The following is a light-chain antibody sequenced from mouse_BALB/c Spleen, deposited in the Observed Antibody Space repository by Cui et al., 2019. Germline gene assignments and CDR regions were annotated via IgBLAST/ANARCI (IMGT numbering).Light chain of an antibody. CDR3: HQYHRSPRT. V-gene: IGKV4-74*01. CDR1: PSVSSSY. CDR2: STS. Sequence: QIVLTQSPAIMSASLGERVTMTCTASPSVSSSYLHWYQQKPGSAPKLWMYSTSNLASGVAARFSGSGSGTSYSLTISSMEAEDAATYYCHQYHRSPRTFGGGTKLEIK. J-gene: IGKJ1*01.